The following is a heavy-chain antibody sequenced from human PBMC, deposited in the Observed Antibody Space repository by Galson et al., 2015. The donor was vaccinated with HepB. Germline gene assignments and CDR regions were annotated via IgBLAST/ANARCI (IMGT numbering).Heavy chain of an antibody. J-gene: IGHJ4*02. V-gene: IGHV3-30*02. CDR3: AKVTMIGSY. CDR2: IRYDGTNE. Sequence: SLRLSCAASGFTFSNYGIHWVRQAPGKGLEWVSFIRYDGTNEYYADSVKGRFTISRDNAKNPLYLQMNSLRAEDTAVYYCAKVTMIGSYWGQGTLVTVSS. D-gene: IGHD3-22*01. CDR1: GFTFSNYG.